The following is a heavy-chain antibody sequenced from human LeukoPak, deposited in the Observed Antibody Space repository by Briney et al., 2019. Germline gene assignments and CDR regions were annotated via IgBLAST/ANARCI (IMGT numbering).Heavy chain of an antibody. CDR1: GGSFSGYY. CDR2: INHSGST. CDR3: AREKYYDFWSGFNWFDP. D-gene: IGHD3-3*01. J-gene: IGHJ5*02. Sequence: SETLSLTCAVYGGSFSGYYWSWIRQPPGKGLEWIGEINHSGSTNYNPSLKSRVTISVDTSKNQFSLKLSSVTAADTAVYYCAREKYYDFWSGFNWFDPWGQGTLVTVSS. V-gene: IGHV4-34*01.